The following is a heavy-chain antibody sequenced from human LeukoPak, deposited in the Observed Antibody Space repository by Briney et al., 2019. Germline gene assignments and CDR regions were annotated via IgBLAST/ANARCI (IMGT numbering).Heavy chain of an antibody. CDR1: GGSISSGSYY. CDR2: IYTSGST. J-gene: IGHJ6*03. CDR3: ARETLGYCSSTSWNYYYYYMDV. Sequence: PSQTLSLTCTVSGGSISSGSYYWSWIRQPAGKGPEWIGRIYTSGSTNYNPSLKSRVTISVDTSKNQFSLKLSSVTAADTAVYYCARETLGYCSSTSWNYYYYYMDVWGKGTTVTVSS. D-gene: IGHD2-2*01. V-gene: IGHV4-61*02.